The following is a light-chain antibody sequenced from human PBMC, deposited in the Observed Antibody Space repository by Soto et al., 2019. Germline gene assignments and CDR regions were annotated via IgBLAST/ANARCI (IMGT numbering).Light chain of an antibody. CDR3: QHYNIWPPWT. V-gene: IGKV3-15*01. CDR1: QSVSSN. Sequence: EIVMTQSPVTLSVSPGERATLSCRASQSVSSNLAWYQQKPGQSPRLLIYGASTMATGIPARFSGTGSGTEFTLTISSLQSEDFAVYYCQHYNIWPPWTFGQGTKVEIK. J-gene: IGKJ1*01. CDR2: GAS.